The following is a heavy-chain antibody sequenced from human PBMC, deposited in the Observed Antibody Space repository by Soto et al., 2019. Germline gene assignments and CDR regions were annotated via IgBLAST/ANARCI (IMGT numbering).Heavy chain of an antibody. D-gene: IGHD5-18*01. Sequence: EVQLVESGGGLVQPGGSLRLSCAASGFTVSSNYMSWVRQAPGKGLEWVSVIYSGGSIYYGDSVKGRLTISRDNSKNTMYLEMHSLRAADTAVYYCERGLYSYGLGRDSWGQGTQVIVSS. CDR3: ERGLYSYGLGRDS. CDR1: GFTVSSNY. CDR2: IYSGGSI. V-gene: IGHV3-53*01. J-gene: IGHJ4*02.